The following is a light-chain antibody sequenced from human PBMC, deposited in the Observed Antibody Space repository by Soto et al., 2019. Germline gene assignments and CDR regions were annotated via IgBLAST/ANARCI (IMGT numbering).Light chain of an antibody. CDR2: KAS. CDR1: QTISSW. J-gene: IGKJ1*01. Sequence: DIQMTQSPSTLSGSVGDRVTITCRASQTISSWLAWYQQKPGKAPKLLIYKASTLKSGVPSRFSGSGSRRVFFLSMRGLEHDDFALNFWDHGLCYFEAFGEGTKVDIK. V-gene: IGKV1-5*03. CDR3: DHGLCYFEA.